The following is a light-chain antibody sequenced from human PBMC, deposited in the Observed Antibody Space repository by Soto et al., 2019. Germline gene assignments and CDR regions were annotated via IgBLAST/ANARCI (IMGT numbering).Light chain of an antibody. V-gene: IGKV3-20*01. CDR2: GAS. CDR3: LQYVSSVT. CDR1: QSVDSSF. J-gene: IGKJ1*01. Sequence: EIVLTQSPGSLSLSPGERATLSCRASQSVDSSFFAWYQQKPGQAPRLLIYGASNRATGIPDRFSGSGSGTDFSLTIIRLEPEDFAVYYCLQYVSSVTVGQGTKVEIK.